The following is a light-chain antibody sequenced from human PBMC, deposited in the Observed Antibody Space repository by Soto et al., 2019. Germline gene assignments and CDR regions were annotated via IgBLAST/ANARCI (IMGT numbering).Light chain of an antibody. CDR3: QTWGTAIHDVV. Sequence: QLVLTQSPFASASLGASVKLTCTLSSGHSNYAIAWHQQQPEKGPRYLMKLNSDGSHSKGDGIPDRFSGSSSGAERHLTISSLQSEDEADYYCQTWGTAIHDVVFGGGTKVTVL. J-gene: IGLJ2*01. V-gene: IGLV4-69*01. CDR2: LNSDGSH. CDR1: SGHSNYA.